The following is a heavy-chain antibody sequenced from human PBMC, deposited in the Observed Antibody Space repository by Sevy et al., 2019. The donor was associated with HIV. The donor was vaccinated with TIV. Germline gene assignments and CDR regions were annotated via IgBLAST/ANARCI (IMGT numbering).Heavy chain of an antibody. CDR2: ISGRSYST. D-gene: IGHD3-22*01. J-gene: IGHJ4*02. Sequence: GGSLRLSCAASGFNFNTFAMSWVRQAPGKGLEWVSAISGRSYSTYYANSVKGRFTISRDNSKNTLYLQMNSLRAEDTAVYYCVKEGERYNYDSSGSFGLWGQGTLVTVSS. V-gene: IGHV3-23*01. CDR1: GFNFNTFA. CDR3: VKEGERYNYDSSGSFGL.